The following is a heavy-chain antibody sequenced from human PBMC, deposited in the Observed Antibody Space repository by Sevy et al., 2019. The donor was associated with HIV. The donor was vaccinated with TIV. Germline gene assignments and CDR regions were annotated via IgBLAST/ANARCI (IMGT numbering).Heavy chain of an antibody. CDR3: ARGGFGELFGAFDI. CDR2: IYYSGST. V-gene: IGHV4-59*01. J-gene: IGHJ3*02. CDR1: GGSISSYY. D-gene: IGHD3-10*01. Sequence: SETLSLTCTVSGGSISSYYWSWIRQPPGKGLEWIGYIYYSGSTNYNPSLKSRVTISVDTSKNQFSLKLSSVTAADTDVYYCARGGFGELFGAFDIWGQGTMVTVSS.